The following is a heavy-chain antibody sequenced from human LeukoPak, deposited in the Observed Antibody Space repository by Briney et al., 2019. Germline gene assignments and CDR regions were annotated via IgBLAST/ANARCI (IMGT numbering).Heavy chain of an antibody. CDR1: GGSVSSSSYY. Sequence: SETLSLTCTVSGGSVSSSSYYWGWIRQPPGMGLEWIGSIYYSGSTYYNPSLKSRVTISIETSKNQCSLKLSSVTAADTAVYYCGLSGEYYYDSSGYYYYGMDVWGQGTTVTVSS. J-gene: IGHJ6*02. D-gene: IGHD3-22*01. CDR3: GLSGEYYYDSSGYYYYGMDV. CDR2: IYYSGST. V-gene: IGHV4-39*01.